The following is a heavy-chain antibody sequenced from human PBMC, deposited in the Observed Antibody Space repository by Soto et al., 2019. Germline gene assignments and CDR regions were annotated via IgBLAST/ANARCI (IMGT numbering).Heavy chain of an antibody. V-gene: IGHV3-23*01. D-gene: IGHD6-13*01. CDR1: GFTFSSYA. J-gene: IGHJ4*02. CDR2: ISGSGGST. Sequence: SLRLSCAASGFTFSSYAMSWVRQAPGKGLEWVSAISGSGGSTYYADSVKGRFTISRDNSKNTLYLQMNSLRAEDTAVYYCAKPDFPYSSSWPNWGQGTLVTVSS. CDR3: AKPDFPYSSSWPN.